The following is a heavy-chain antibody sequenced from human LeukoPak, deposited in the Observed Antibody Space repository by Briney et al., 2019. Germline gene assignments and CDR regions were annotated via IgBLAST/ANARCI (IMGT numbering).Heavy chain of an antibody. CDR3: ASFFSGDSTRLGYCSSTSC. D-gene: IGHD2-2*01. CDR2: IIPIFGTA. V-gene: IGHV1-69*13. CDR1: GGTFSSYA. Sequence: ASVKVSCKASGGTFSSYAISWVRQAPGQGLEWMGGIIPIFGTADYAQKFQGRVTITADESTSTAYMELSSLRSEDTAVYYCASFFSGDSTRLGYCSSTSCWGQGTLVTVSS. J-gene: IGHJ4*02.